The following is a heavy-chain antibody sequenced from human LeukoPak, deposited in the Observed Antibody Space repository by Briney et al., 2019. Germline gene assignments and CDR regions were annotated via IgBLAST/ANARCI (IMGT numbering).Heavy chain of an antibody. D-gene: IGHD2-15*01. CDR3: TKGHCSGGCCYLFNR. Sequence: GGSLRLSCAASGFTFSDYSMNWVRQAPGKGLEWVSAISGSGVSTYYADSVKGRFTISKDNSKNTMYLQMNSLRAEDTAVYYCTKGHCSGGCCYLFNRWGQGTLVTVSS. CDR2: ISGSGVST. J-gene: IGHJ5*02. CDR1: GFTFSDYS. V-gene: IGHV3-23*01.